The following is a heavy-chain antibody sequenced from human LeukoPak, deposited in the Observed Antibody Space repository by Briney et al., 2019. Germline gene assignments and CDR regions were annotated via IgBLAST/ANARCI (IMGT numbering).Heavy chain of an antibody. D-gene: IGHD3-9*01. Sequence: SETLSLTCTVSGGSISSSSYYGGWIRQPPGKGLEWIGSTNYRVSTYYNPSLKSRVTISVDTSKNQFSLKLSAVTAADTAVYYCARPTTRYYDILTGWDHWGQGTLVTVSS. CDR3: ARPTTRYYDILTGWDH. V-gene: IGHV4-39*01. CDR1: GGSISSSSYY. J-gene: IGHJ4*02. CDR2: TNYRVST.